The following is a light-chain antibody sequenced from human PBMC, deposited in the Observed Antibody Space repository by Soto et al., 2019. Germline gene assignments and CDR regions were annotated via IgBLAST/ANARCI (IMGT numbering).Light chain of an antibody. V-gene: IGLV2-14*01. CDR2: DVS. CDR3: SAYTISSTLV. J-gene: IGLJ2*01. Sequence: QSALTQPASGSGSPGPSITISCTGTSSDVGGYNYVSWYQQHPGKAPNLMIYDVSNRPSGVSNRFSGSKSGNTASLTISGLQAEDEADYYCSAYTISSTLVFGGGTQLTVL. CDR1: SSDVGGYNY.